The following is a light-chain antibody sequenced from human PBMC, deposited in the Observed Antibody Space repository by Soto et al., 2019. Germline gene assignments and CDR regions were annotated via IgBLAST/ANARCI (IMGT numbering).Light chain of an antibody. CDR2: EVS. CDR3: TSYAGNLL. Sequence: QSVLTQSPSASGSPGQSVTISCTGTSSDVGGYNFVSWYQQHPGKAPKLMIYEVSKRPSGVPDRFSGSKSGNTASLTVSGLQADDEADYYCTSYAGNLLFGGGTKLTVL. CDR1: SSDVGGYNF. V-gene: IGLV2-8*01. J-gene: IGLJ3*02.